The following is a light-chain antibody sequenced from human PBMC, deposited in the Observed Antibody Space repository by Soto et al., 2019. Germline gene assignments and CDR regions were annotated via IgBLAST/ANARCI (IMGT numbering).Light chain of an antibody. CDR2: GAS. CDR1: QSVSSN. V-gene: IGKV3-15*01. J-gene: IGKJ5*01. Sequence: EIVMTQSPATLSVSPGERATLSCRASQSVSSNLAWYQQKPGQAPRLLIYGASTRATGIPARFSGSGSGTDFTLTISSLEPEDFAVYYCQQRNNWPKIPFCQGTRLEI. CDR3: QQRNNWPKIP.